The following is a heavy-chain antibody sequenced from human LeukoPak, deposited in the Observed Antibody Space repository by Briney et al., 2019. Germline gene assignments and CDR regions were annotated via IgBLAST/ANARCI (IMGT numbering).Heavy chain of an antibody. CDR2: ISYDGSNK. J-gene: IGHJ4*02. V-gene: IGHV3-30-3*01. Sequence: GGSLRLSCAASGFTFSSYAMHWVRQAPGKGLEWVAVISYDGSNKYYADSVKGRFTISRDNSKNTLYLQMNSLRAEDTAVYYCARRAGDCSCTSCYTGGYYFDYWGQGTLVTVSS. D-gene: IGHD2-2*02. CDR3: ARRAGDCSCTSCYTGGYYFDY. CDR1: GFTFSSYA.